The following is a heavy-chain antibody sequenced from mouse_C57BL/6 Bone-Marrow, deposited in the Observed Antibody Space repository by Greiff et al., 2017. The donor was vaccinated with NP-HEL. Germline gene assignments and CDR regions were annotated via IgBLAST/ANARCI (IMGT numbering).Heavy chain of an antibody. Sequence: QVHVKQPGAELVKPGASVKVSCKASGYTFTSYWMHWVKQRPGQGLEWIGRIHPSDSDTNYNQKFKGKATLTVDKSSSTAYMQLSSLTSEDSAVYYCAIRGSSPDYFDYWGQGTTLTVSS. J-gene: IGHJ2*01. CDR3: AIRGSSPDYFDY. D-gene: IGHD1-1*01. CDR2: IHPSDSDT. V-gene: IGHV1-74*01. CDR1: GYTFTSYW.